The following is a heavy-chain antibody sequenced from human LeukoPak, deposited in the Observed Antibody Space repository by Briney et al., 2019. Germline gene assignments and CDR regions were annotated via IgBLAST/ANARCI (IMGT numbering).Heavy chain of an antibody. J-gene: IGHJ5*02. CDR3: ARGFGDWGLSWFDP. D-gene: IGHD3-10*01. CDR1: GGSVSSGNDY. Sequence: SETLSLTCTVSGGSVSSGNDYWTWIRQPPGKGLEWIACIYDSGSTDLNPSLKSRVAISVDTSNNQFSLKLRSVTAADTAVYYCARGFGDWGLSWFDPWGQGTLVTVSS. V-gene: IGHV4-61*01. CDR2: IYDSGST.